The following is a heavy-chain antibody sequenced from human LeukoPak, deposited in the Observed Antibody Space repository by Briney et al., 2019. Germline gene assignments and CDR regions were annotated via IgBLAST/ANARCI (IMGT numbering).Heavy chain of an antibody. CDR2: INHSGST. J-gene: IGHJ4*02. D-gene: IGHD2-21*02. CDR1: GGSFSGYY. Sequence: SETLSLTCAVYGGSFSGYYWSWIRQPPGKGLEWIGEINHSGSTNYNPSLKCRVTISVDTSKNQFSLKLSSVTAADTAVYYCARGVVTAIRDFDYWGQGTLVTVSS. CDR3: ARGVVTAIRDFDY. V-gene: IGHV4-34*01.